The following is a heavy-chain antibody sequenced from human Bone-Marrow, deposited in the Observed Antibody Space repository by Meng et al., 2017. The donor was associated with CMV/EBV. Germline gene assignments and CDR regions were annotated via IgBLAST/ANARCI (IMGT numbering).Heavy chain of an antibody. CDR3: ARSSGWSRFDH. J-gene: IGHJ4*02. CDR1: GYTLTDYY. CDR2: INPSDDT. V-gene: IGHV1-2*02. Sequence: VQPCQSGAKVKKPGASGKVSCNASGYTLTDYYIHWVRQAPVQWLEWMGWINPSDDTNYAQNFQGRVTMTRDMSINTVYMELSRLTSDDTAVYYCARSSGWSRFDHWGQGTLVTVSS. D-gene: IGHD6-19*01.